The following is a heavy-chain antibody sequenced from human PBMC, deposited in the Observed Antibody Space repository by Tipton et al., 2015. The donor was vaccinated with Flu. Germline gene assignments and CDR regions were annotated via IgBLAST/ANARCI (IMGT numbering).Heavy chain of an antibody. Sequence: SLRLSCAASGFTFAAYEMNWVRQAPGKGLEWVSYIGSAGRTIYYADSVKGRFTISRDNARNSLFLQMNSLGAEDTAIYYCTTFQYYYDNSGEYRDYWGQGTLVTVSS. CDR1: GFTFAAYE. J-gene: IGHJ4*02. CDR3: TTFQYYYDNSGEYRDY. V-gene: IGHV3-48*03. CDR2: IGSAGRTI. D-gene: IGHD3-22*01.